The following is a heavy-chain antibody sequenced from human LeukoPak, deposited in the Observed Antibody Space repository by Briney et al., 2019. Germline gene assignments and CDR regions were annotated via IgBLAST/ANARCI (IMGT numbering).Heavy chain of an antibody. CDR3: ARDAVDTANAV. CDR2: INSDGSIT. J-gene: IGHJ6*02. Sequence: GGSLRLSCAASGFTFTTYWMHWVRRAPGKGLVWVSHINSDGSITSYADSVKGRFTISRDNAKNTLYLQMNSLRAEDTAVYYCARDAVDTANAVWGQGTTVTVSS. D-gene: IGHD5-18*01. V-gene: IGHV3-74*01. CDR1: GFTFTTYW.